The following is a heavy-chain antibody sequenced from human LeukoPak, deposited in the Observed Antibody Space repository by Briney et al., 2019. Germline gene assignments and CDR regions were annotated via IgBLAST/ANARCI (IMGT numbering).Heavy chain of an antibody. V-gene: IGHV3-30*02. CDR1: GFTFSSYG. Sequence: HPGGSLRLSCAASGFTFSSYGMHWVRQAPGKGLEWVAFIRYDGSNKYYADSVKGRFTISRDNSKNTLYLQMNSLRAEDTAVYYCAKDLYYYDSSGYSGLDYWGQGTLVTVSS. J-gene: IGHJ4*02. CDR3: AKDLYYYDSSGYSGLDY. CDR2: IRYDGSNK. D-gene: IGHD3-22*01.